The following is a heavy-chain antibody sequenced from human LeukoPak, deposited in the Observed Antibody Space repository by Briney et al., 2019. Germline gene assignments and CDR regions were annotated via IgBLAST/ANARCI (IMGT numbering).Heavy chain of an antibody. V-gene: IGHV3-53*04. J-gene: IGHJ4*02. CDR2: IYSGGTT. D-gene: IGHD2-2*01. Sequence: GGSLRLSCAASGFTVSSNYMSWVRQAPGKGLEWVSVIYSGGTTYYADSVKGRFTISRHNSKNTLYLQMNSLRAEDTAVYYCARGEQYCSSTSCCAYWGQGTVDTVSS. CDR3: ARGEQYCSSTSCCAY. CDR1: GFTVSSNY.